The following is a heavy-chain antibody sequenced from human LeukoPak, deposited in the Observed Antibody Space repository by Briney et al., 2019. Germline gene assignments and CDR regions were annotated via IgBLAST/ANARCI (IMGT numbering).Heavy chain of an antibody. V-gene: IGHV5-51*01. CDR2: VYPGDSDT. CDR1: GYIFTTFW. CDR3: ARHPGVIVPIDY. J-gene: IGHJ4*02. D-gene: IGHD3-16*02. Sequence: GESLKISCKGSGYIFTTFWIGWVRQMPGKGLEWMGFVYPGDSDTRYSPSFQGQVTISADKSISTAYLQWSSLKASDTAIYYCARHPGVIVPIDYWGQGTLVTVSS.